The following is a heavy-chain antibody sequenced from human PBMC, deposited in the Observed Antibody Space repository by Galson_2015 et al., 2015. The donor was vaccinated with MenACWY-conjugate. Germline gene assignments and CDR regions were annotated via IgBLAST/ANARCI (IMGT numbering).Heavy chain of an antibody. CDR1: GDSVSSNSAT. V-gene: IGHV6-1*01. CDR2: TYYRSKWYS. J-gene: IGHJ4*02. Sequence: CAISGDSVSSNSATWSWIRQSPSRGLEWLGRTYYRSKWYSDYAAAVKSRININPDTSKNQFSLHLTSVTPEDTAVYYCAKIGGDFRSGYRPQWGQGTQVTVSS. D-gene: IGHD3-3*01. CDR3: AKIGGDFRSGYRPQ.